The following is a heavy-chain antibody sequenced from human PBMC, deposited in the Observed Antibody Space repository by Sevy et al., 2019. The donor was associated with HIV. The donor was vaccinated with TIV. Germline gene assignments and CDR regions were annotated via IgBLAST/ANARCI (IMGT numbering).Heavy chain of an antibody. J-gene: IGHJ4*02. CDR3: AKALFSSSSMPIER. Sequence: GGSLRLSCAASGFTFSDYAMTWVRQAPGKGLEWVSRISPNGGVTYYADSVRGRFTISRDNSKNTLYLQMNSLRYDDTAAYYWAKALFSSSSMPIERWGQGTLVTVSS. D-gene: IGHD2-2*01. V-gene: IGHV3-23*01. CDR2: ISPNGGVT. CDR1: GFTFSDYA.